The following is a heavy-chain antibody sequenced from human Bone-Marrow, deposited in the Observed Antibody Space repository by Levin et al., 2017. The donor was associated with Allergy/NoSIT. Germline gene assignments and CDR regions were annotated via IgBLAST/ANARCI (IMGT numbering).Heavy chain of an antibody. V-gene: IGHV3-15*01. CDR2: IKSRNDGGTT. CDR3: STEGGHCSGGSCYLLPFYYGMDV. D-gene: IGHD2-15*01. J-gene: IGHJ6*02. CDR1: GFNFTNAW. Sequence: PGGSLRLSCAASGFNFTNAWMSWVRQAPGKGLEWVGRIKSRNDGGTTDYAAPVKGRFIISKDVSKNTLYLQMNSLKTPDTAVYYCSTEGGHCSGGSCYLLPFYYGMDVWGQGTTVTVSS.